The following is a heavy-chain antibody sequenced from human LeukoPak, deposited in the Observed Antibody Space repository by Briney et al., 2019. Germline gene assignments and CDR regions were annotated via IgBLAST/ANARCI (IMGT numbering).Heavy chain of an antibody. Sequence: SVKVSCKASGGTFSSYAISWVRQAPGQGLEWMGGIIPIFGTANYAQKFQGRVTITTDESTSTAYMELSSLRSEDTAVYYCARARPAYCGGDCYSRVAFWFDPWGQGTLVTVSS. V-gene: IGHV1-69*05. CDR1: GGTFSSYA. CDR2: IIPIFGTA. CDR3: ARARPAYCGGDCYSRVAFWFDP. J-gene: IGHJ5*02. D-gene: IGHD2-21*02.